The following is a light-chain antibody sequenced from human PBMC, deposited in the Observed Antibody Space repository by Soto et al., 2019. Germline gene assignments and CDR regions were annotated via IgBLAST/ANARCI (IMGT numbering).Light chain of an antibody. CDR3: QQRSNWPLT. V-gene: IGKV3-11*01. CDR1: QCVSSY. J-gene: IGKJ4*01. CDR2: DAS. Sequence: EIVLTQSPATLSLSPGERATVSCRASQCVSSYLAWYQQKPGQAPRLLIYDASNRATGIPARFGGSGSGTDFTLTISSLEPEDFAVYYCQQRSNWPLTFGGGTKVEIK.